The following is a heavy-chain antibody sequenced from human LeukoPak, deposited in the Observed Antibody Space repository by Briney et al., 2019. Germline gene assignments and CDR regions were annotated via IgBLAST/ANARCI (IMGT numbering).Heavy chain of an antibody. CDR1: GGSISRYY. Sequence: PSETLSLTCTVSGGSISRYYWSWLRQPPGKGLEWIGYIYYSGSTNYNPSLKSRVTISVDTSKNQLSLKLSSVTAADTAVYYCARGGEWRYYYDSSGYYPFDYWGQGTLVTVSS. D-gene: IGHD3-22*01. V-gene: IGHV4-59*01. CDR2: IYYSGST. CDR3: ARGGEWRYYYDSSGYYPFDY. J-gene: IGHJ4*02.